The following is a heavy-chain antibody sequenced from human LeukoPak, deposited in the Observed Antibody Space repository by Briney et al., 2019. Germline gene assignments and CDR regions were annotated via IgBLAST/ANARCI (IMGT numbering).Heavy chain of an antibody. CDR3: ARDRNWDFDY. CDR2: ISSSSNTI. Sequence: AGGSLRLSCAASGFTFSSYSMSWVRQAPGKGLEWVSYISSSSNTIYCADSVKGRFTISRDNAKNSLYLQMDSLRAEDTAVYYCARDRNWDFDYWGQGTLVTVSS. J-gene: IGHJ4*02. CDR1: GFTFSSYS. V-gene: IGHV3-48*01. D-gene: IGHD7-27*01.